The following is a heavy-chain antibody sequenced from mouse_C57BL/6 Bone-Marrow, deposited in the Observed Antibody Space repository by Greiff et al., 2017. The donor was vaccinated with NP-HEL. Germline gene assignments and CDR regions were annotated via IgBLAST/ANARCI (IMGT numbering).Heavy chain of an antibody. V-gene: IGHV3-6*01. D-gene: IGHD4-1*01. CDR1: GYSITSGYY. Sequence: EVHLVESGPGLVKPSQSLSLTCSVTGYSITSGYYWNWIRQFPGNKLEWMGYISYDGSNNYNPSLKNRISITRDTSKNQFFLKLNSVTTEDTATYYCARNWDGYFDYWGQGTTLTVSS. J-gene: IGHJ2*01. CDR3: ARNWDGYFDY. CDR2: ISYDGSN.